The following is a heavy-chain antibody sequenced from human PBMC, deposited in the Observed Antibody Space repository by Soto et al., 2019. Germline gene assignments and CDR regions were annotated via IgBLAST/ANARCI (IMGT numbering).Heavy chain of an antibody. Sequence: GGSLRLSCAASGFTFSSYGMHWVRQAPGKGLEWVAVISYDGSNKYYADSVKGRFTISRDNSKNTLYLQMNSLRAEDTAVYYCAKDRANYDFWSGYHMDYWGQGTLVTVSS. CDR2: ISYDGSNK. CDR3: AKDRANYDFWSGYHMDY. J-gene: IGHJ4*02. D-gene: IGHD3-3*01. V-gene: IGHV3-30*18. CDR1: GFTFSSYG.